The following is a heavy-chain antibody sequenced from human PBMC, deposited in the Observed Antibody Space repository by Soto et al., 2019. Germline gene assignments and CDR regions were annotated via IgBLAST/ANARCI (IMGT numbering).Heavy chain of an antibody. CDR1: GGTFGSNA. D-gene: IGHD1-1*01. J-gene: IGHJ3*02. Sequence: QVQLVQSETEVRKPGSSVKVSCRASGGTFGSNAISWVRQAPGQGLEWMGNIIPIFGTTNNTQNFQGRVTTNAEKGRNAGYKGMIRLGSEDTSIYYSARARYTFVPVAVRSAFDSRFKATIITVSS. CDR3: ARARYTFVPVAVRSAFDS. V-gene: IGHV1-69*14. CDR2: IIPIFGTT.